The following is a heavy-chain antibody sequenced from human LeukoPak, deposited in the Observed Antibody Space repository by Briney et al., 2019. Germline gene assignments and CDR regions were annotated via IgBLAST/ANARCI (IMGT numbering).Heavy chain of an antibody. V-gene: IGHV1-2*04. J-gene: IGHJ4*02. CDR1: EYTFTGYY. D-gene: IGHD1-7*01. CDR2: INPNSGGT. CDR3: ARGGAYNWNFAYYFDY. Sequence: ASVKVSCKASEYTFTGYYMHWVRQAPGQGLEWMGWINPNSGGTNYAQKFQGWVTMTRDTSISTAYMELSRLRSDDTAVYYCARGGAYNWNFAYYFDYWGQGTLVTVSS.